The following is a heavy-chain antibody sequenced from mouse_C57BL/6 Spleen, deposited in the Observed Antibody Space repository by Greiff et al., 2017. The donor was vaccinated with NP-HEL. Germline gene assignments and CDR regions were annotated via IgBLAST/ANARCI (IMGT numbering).Heavy chain of an antibody. V-gene: IGHV1-64*01. CDR3: ARSYGSSYVGAY. CDR1: GYTFTSYW. Sequence: VQLQQPGAELVKPGASVKLSCKASGYTFTSYWMHWVKQRPGQGLEWIGMIHPNSGSTNYNEKFKSKATLTVDKSSSTAYMQLSSLTSEDSAVDYCARSYGSSYVGAYWGQGTLVTVSA. CDR2: IHPNSGST. D-gene: IGHD1-1*01. J-gene: IGHJ3*01.